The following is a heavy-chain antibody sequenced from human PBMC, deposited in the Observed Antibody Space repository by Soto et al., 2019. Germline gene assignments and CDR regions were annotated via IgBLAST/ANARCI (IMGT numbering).Heavy chain of an antibody. V-gene: IGHV4-59*08. J-gene: IGHJ4*02. CDR2: IYYSGST. Sequence: PSETLSLTCTVSGGSISSYYWSWIRQPPGKGLEWIGYIYYSGSTYYNPSLKSRVTISVDTSKNQFSLKLSSVTAADTAVYYCARRGGVGATLYGYCGQGSLVPVSS. CDR1: GGSISSYY. D-gene: IGHD1-26*01. CDR3: ARRGGVGATLYGY.